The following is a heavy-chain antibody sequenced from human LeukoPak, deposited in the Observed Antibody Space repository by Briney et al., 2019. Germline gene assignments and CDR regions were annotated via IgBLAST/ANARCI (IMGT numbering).Heavy chain of an antibody. D-gene: IGHD3-10*01. CDR1: GFTLSSYA. J-gene: IGHJ4*02. CDR2: ISGSSSST. V-gene: IGHV3-23*01. CDR3: VGYTGSYRSNY. Sequence: HSGGFLRLSCAASGFTLSSYAMSWVRQSPGKGLEWVSAISGSSSSTYYTDSVKGRFTISRDNSKNTLYLQMNSLRAEDTAIYYCVGYTGSYRSNYWGQGTLVTVSP.